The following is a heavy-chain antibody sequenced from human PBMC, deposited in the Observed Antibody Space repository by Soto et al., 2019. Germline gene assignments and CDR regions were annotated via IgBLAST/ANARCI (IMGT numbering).Heavy chain of an antibody. Sequence: PGESLKISCKGSGYSFTSYWIGWVRQMPGKGLEWMGVIYPGDSDTRYSPSFQGQVTISADKSISTAYLQWSSLRASDTAMYYCARLPVITGANSLFDYWGQGALVTVSS. J-gene: IGHJ4*02. CDR1: GYSFTSYW. V-gene: IGHV5-51*01. CDR2: IYPGDSDT. D-gene: IGHD1-20*01. CDR3: ARLPVITGANSLFDY.